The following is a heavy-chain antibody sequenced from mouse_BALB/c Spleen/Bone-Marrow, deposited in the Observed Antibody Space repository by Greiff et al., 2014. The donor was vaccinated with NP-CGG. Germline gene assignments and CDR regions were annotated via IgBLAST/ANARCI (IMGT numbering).Heavy chain of an antibody. J-gene: IGHJ2*01. Sequence: LKLMESGPELVKPGASVKISCKASGYSFTDYIMLWVKQSHGKSLEWIGNINPYYGSTSYNLKFKGKATLTVDKSSSTAYMQLNSLTSEDSAVYYCARGAYYGNYFDYWGQGTTLTVSS. CDR2: INPYYGST. CDR3: ARGAYYGNYFDY. V-gene: IGHV1-39*01. CDR1: GYSFTDYI. D-gene: IGHD2-10*01.